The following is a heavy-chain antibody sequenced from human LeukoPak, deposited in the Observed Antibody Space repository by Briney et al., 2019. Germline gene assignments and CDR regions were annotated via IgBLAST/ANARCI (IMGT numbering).Heavy chain of an antibody. CDR1: GFTFSSYW. CDR3: ARGMATIFYYFDY. Sequence: GGSLRLPCAASGFTFSSYWMSWVRQAPGKGLEWVANIKQDGSEKYYVDSVKGRFTISRDNAKNSLYLQMNSLRAEDTAVYYCARGMATIFYYFDYWGQGTLVTVSS. V-gene: IGHV3-7*01. D-gene: IGHD5-24*01. J-gene: IGHJ4*02. CDR2: IKQDGSEK.